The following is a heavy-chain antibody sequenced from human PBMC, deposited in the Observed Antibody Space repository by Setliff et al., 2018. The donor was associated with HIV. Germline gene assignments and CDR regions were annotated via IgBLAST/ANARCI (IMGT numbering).Heavy chain of an antibody. J-gene: IGHJ3*02. CDR3: ARVGDFYDSSGYYSVLDAFDI. Sequence: PSETLSLTCAASGYSFSGGYYWAWVRQPPQKRLEWIGEINHSGDTTYNPSLKSRVTISLDTSKNQFSLKLNSVTAADTAVYYCARVGDFYDSSGYYSVLDAFDIWGRGTMVTVSS. V-gene: IGHV4-38-2*01. CDR2: INHSGDT. D-gene: IGHD3-22*01. CDR1: GYSFSGGYY.